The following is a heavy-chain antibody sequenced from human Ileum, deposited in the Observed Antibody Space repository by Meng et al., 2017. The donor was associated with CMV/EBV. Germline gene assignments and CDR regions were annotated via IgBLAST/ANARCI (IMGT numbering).Heavy chain of an antibody. CDR2: INSDVSTT. CDR1: GFTFSSYW. J-gene: IGHJ4*02. CDR3: AVHIQLDY. V-gene: IGHV3-74*01. Sequence: GESLKISCAASGFTFSSYWMHWVRQAPGKGLVWVSRINSDVSTTSYADSVKGRFTISRDNAKNTLNLQMNSLRAEDTAVYYCAVHIQLDYWGQGTLVTVSS.